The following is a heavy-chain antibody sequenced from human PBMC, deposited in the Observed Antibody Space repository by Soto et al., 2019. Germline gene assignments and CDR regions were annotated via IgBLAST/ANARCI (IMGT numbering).Heavy chain of an antibody. J-gene: IGHJ4*02. CDR1: GGSISSRDSY. CDR2: FHYSGST. Sequence: SETLSLTCTASGGSISSRDSYWGWIRQPPGKGLEWIGSFHYSGSTYYNPSLKSRVTISVDTSKNQLSLRMTSVTPADTAVYYCARGFGRSHFDYWGQGTLVTVSS. CDR3: ARGFGRSHFDY. V-gene: IGHV4-39*01. D-gene: IGHD3-16*01.